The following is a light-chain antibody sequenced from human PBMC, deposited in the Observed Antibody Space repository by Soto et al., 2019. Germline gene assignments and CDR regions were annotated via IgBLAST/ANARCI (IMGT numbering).Light chain of an antibody. CDR1: QSVSTY. Sequence: EIVLTQSPATLSLSPGERATLSCRASQSVSTYLAWYQQKPGEAPRLLIYDASNRATGIPARFSGSGSGTDFTLTISSLEPEDFAVYYCQQRNNWPPNPTFGGGTRVEIK. CDR3: QQRNNWPPNPT. V-gene: IGKV3-11*01. J-gene: IGKJ4*01. CDR2: DAS.